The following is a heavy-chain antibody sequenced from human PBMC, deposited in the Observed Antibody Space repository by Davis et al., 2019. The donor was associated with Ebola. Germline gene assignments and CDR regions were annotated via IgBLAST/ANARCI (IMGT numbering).Heavy chain of an antibody. CDR3: ARAATPDYGDYYYYYGMDV. D-gene: IGHD4-17*01. Sequence: SLKISFAPSGFPFSRYSMNWFRQAPGKGLEWFSYFSSSISTIYYADSVKGRFTISRDNAKNSLYLQMNSLRDEDTAVYYCARAATPDYGDYYYYYGMDVWGQGTTVTVSS. J-gene: IGHJ6*02. CDR1: GFPFSRYS. V-gene: IGHV3-48*02. CDR2: FSSSISTI.